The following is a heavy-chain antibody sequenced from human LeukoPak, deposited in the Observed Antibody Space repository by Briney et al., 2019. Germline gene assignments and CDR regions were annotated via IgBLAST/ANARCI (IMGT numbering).Heavy chain of an antibody. CDR1: GYSISSYY. Sequence: SETLSLTCTVSGYSISSYYWSWIRRPPGKGLEWIGYIYYSGSTNYNPSLKSRVTISVDTSKNQFSLKLSSVTAADTAVYYCARVENSSGSYWYFDLWGRGTLVTVSS. CDR3: ARVENSSGSYWYFDL. CDR2: IYYSGST. J-gene: IGHJ2*01. D-gene: IGHD6-25*01. V-gene: IGHV4-59*01.